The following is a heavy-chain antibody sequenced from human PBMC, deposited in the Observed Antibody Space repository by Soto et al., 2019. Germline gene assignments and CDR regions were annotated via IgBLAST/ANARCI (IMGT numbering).Heavy chain of an antibody. CDR3: AKDRKTYCTTGVCYNRYYYYGMDV. Sequence: GGSLRLSCAASGFTFSSYGMHWVRQAPGKGLEWVAVISYDGSNKYYADSVKGRFTISRDNSKNTLYLQMDSLRAEDTAVYYCAKDRKTYCTTGVCYNRYYYYGMDVWGQGTTVTVSS. CDR1: GFTFSSYG. CDR2: ISYDGSNK. D-gene: IGHD2-8*01. J-gene: IGHJ6*02. V-gene: IGHV3-30*18.